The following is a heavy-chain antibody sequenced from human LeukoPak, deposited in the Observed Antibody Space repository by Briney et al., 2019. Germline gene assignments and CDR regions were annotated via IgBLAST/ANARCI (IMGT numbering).Heavy chain of an antibody. V-gene: IGHV1-18*01. CDR2: ISAYNGNT. D-gene: IGHD6-6*01. CDR3: ARDCSSEGPNYYYMDV. J-gene: IGHJ6*03. CDR1: GYTFTSYG. Sequence: ASVKVSCKASGYTFTSYGISWVRQAPGQGLEWMGWISAYNGNTNYAQKLQGRVTMTTDTSTSTAYMGLRSLRSDDTAVYYCARDCSSEGPNYYYMDVWDKGTTVTVSS.